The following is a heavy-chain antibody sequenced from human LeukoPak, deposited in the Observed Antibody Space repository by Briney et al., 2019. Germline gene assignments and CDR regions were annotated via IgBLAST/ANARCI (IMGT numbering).Heavy chain of an antibody. CDR2: INHSGST. V-gene: IGHV4-34*01. Sequence: SETLSLTCAVYGVSFSGYYWSWIRQPPGKGLEWIGEINHSGSTNYNPSLKSRVTISVDTSKNQFSLKLSSVTAADTAVYYCARSTYYDYVWGSYRYPRPYYFDYWGQGTLVTVSS. CDR3: ARSTYYDYVWGSYRYPRPYYFDY. CDR1: GVSFSGYY. J-gene: IGHJ4*02. D-gene: IGHD3-16*02.